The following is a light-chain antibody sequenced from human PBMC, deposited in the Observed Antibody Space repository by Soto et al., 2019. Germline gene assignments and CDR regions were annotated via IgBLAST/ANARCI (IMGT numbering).Light chain of an antibody. Sequence: DLQLTQSPSFMSSSVGDRGIISCRASQVISLHLAWYQQKPGKAPKLLIYAASSLQSVVPSRFSGSGSGTDSTLTISSLQPEDFATYYCQQSYSTPRTFGQGTKVDIK. CDR3: QQSYSTPRT. J-gene: IGKJ1*01. CDR2: AAS. V-gene: IGKV1-39*01. CDR1: QVISLH.